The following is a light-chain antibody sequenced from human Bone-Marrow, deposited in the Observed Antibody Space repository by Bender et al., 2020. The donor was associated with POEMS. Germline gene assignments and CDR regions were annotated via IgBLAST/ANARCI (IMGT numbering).Light chain of an antibody. CDR1: SSKFGSYP. V-gene: IGLV1-44*01. Sequence: HSVLTQPPSASGTPGQTVTISCSGSSSKFGSYPVNWYQQLPGAAPKLVIFNNSQRPSGVPDRFSGSNSGTSASLAISGLLSDDEADFYCATWDDSLNGWVFGGGTKLTVL. CDR2: NNS. J-gene: IGLJ3*02. CDR3: ATWDDSLNGWV.